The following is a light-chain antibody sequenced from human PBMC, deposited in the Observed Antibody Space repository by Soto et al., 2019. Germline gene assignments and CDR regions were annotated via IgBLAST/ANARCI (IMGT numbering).Light chain of an antibody. CDR3: SSYAGGSTMM. CDR1: NGDVGGYQL. CDR2: DAT. Sequence: QSALPQPASVSGSPGQSITISCTGTNGDVGGYQLVSWYQQHPDQAPKVMIYDATKRPSGVSSRFSGSKSGNTASLTISGLQAEDEAHYYCSSYAGGSTMMFGGGTKVTV. V-gene: IGLV2-23*01. J-gene: IGLJ3*02.